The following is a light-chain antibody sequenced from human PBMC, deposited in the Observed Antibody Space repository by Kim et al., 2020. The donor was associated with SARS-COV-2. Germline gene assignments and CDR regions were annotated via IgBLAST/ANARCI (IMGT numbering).Light chain of an antibody. J-gene: IGLJ3*02. CDR3: QVWDSSSEHWV. V-gene: IGLV3-21*04. CDR1: NIGSKT. CDR2: YDS. Sequence: APGKTARITCGGNNIGSKTVHWYQQKPGQAPVLVIYYDSDRPSGIPERFSGSNSGNTAILTISRVEAGDEADYYCQVWDSSSEHWVFGGGTQLTVL.